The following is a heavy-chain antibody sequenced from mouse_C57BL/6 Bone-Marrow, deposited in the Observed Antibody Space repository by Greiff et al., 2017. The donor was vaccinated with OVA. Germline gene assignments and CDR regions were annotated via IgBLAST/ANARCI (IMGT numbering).Heavy chain of an antibody. J-gene: IGHJ4*01. CDR3: AREGYYLYYAMDY. CDR1: GYTFTSYW. Sequence: VQLQQPGAELVKPGASVKMSCKASGYTFTSYWITWVKQRPGQGLEWIGDIYPGSGSTTYNEKFKSKATLTVDTSSSTAYMQLSSLTSEDSAVYYCAREGYYLYYAMDYWGQGTSVTVSS. CDR2: IYPGSGST. D-gene: IGHD2-3*01. V-gene: IGHV1-55*01.